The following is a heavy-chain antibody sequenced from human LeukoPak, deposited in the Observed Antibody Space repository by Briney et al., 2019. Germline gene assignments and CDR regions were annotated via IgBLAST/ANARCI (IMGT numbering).Heavy chain of an antibody. D-gene: IGHD2-21*02. Sequence: GGSLRLSCAASGFTFSSYAMHWVRQAPGKGLEWVAVISYDGSNKYYADSVKGRFTISRDNSKNTLYLQMNSLRAEDTVVYYCARLPVVVTGDSLYGMDVWGQGTTVTVSS. CDR1: GFTFSSYA. V-gene: IGHV3-30*04. J-gene: IGHJ6*02. CDR3: ARLPVVVTGDSLYGMDV. CDR2: ISYDGSNK.